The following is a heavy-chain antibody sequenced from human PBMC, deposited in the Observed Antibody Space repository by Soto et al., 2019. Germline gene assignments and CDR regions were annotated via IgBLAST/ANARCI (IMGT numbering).Heavy chain of an antibody. Sequence: GGSLRLSCAASGFTFSSYAMHWVRQAPGKGLEWVAVISYDGSNKYYADSVKGRFTISRDNSKNTLYLQMNSLRAEDTAVYYCARDGRGCGGGCSYYGMDVWGQGXTVTVSS. D-gene: IGHD2-15*01. CDR1: GFTFSSYA. J-gene: IGHJ6*02. V-gene: IGHV3-30-3*01. CDR2: ISYDGSNK. CDR3: ARDGRGCGGGCSYYGMDV.